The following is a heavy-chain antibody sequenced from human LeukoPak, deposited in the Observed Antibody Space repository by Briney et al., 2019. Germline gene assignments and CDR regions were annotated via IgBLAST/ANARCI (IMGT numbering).Heavy chain of an antibody. CDR3: ARGYSHNSGGWLDP. D-gene: IGHD5-12*01. CDR2: IGSSGRTI. CDR1: GFTFSSYE. J-gene: IGHJ5*02. Sequence: PGGSLRLSCAASGFTFSSYEMNWVRQAPGKGLEWVSYIGSSGRTIYHADSVKGRFTISRDNAKNSLYLQMSSLRAEDTAVYYCARGYSHNSGGWLDPWGQGTLVTVSS. V-gene: IGHV3-48*03.